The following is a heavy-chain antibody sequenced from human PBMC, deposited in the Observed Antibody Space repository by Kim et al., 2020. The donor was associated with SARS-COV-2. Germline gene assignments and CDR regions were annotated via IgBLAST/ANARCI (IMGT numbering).Heavy chain of an antibody. V-gene: IGHV3-23*01. D-gene: IGHD3-10*01. Sequence: GRGATPNYADSVKGRFTIPRDNSKNTLYLQMNSLRAEDTAVYYCAKRSGYWGQGTLVTVSS. CDR3: AKRSGY. J-gene: IGHJ4*02. CDR2: GRGATP.